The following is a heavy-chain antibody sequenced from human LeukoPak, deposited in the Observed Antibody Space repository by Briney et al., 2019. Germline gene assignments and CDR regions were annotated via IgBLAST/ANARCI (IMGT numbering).Heavy chain of an antibody. Sequence: GASVKVSCKASGYTFTSYYMHWVRQAPGQGLEWMGIINPSGGSTSYTQKFQGRVTMTRDTSTSTVYMELSSLRSEDTAVYYCARDLGDCSGGSCQEGDYWGQGTLVTVSS. D-gene: IGHD2-15*01. V-gene: IGHV1-46*01. CDR3: ARDLGDCSGGSCQEGDY. CDR1: GYTFTSYY. J-gene: IGHJ4*02. CDR2: INPSGGST.